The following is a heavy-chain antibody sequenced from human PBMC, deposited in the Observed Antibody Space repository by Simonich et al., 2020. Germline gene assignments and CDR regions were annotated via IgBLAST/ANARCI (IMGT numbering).Heavy chain of an antibody. J-gene: IGHJ5*02. CDR3: NRERRVYSSSWYSFDP. V-gene: IGHV3-49*04. D-gene: IGHD6-13*01. CDR2: NRSKAYGGTN. CDR1: GFTVGDYA. Sequence: EVQLVESGGGLVQPGRSLRLSCTASGFTVGDYAMSWVRQGTGKGVEWVGYNRSKAYGGTNECATLVKGRFTISRYYTKSIAYLQMNSVKAEDTAVYYCNRERRVYSSSWYSFDPWGQGTLVTVSS.